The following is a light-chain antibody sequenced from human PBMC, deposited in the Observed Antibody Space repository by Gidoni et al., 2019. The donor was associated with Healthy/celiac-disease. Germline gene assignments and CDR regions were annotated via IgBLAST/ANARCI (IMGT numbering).Light chain of an antibody. Sequence: PPSASGTPGQRVTISCSGSSSNIGSNYVYWYQQLPGTAPKLLIYRNNQRPSGVPDRFSGSKSGTSASLAIGGLRSEDEADYYCAAWDDSLSGRVFGRGTKLTVL. J-gene: IGLJ3*02. V-gene: IGLV1-47*01. CDR2: RNN. CDR3: AAWDDSLSGRV. CDR1: SSNIGSNY.